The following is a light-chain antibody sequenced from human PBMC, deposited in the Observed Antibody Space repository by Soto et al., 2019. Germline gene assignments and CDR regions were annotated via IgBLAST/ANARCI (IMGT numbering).Light chain of an antibody. CDR3: QQYGSSPRYS. CDR2: AVS. Sequence: DIVLTQSPGTLSLSPGERATLSCRASQSVDSRYLAWYQQKPGQAPRLVIHAVSRRATGIPDRFSGSGSGTDVTLTIIRLEPEDFAEYYCQQYGSSPRYSFGQGTKLEIK. CDR1: QSVDSRY. J-gene: IGKJ2*03. V-gene: IGKV3-20*01.